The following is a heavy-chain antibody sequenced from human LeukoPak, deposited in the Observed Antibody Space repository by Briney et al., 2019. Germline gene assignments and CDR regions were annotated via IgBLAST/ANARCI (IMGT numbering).Heavy chain of an antibody. J-gene: IGHJ6*03. Sequence: SVKVSCKASGGTFSSYAISWVRQAPGQGLEWMGGIIPIFGTANYAQKFQGRVTITTDESTSTAYMELSSLRSEDTAVYYCARAESDGPPIYYYYMDVWGKGTTVTVSS. CDR1: GGTFSSYA. V-gene: IGHV1-69*05. D-gene: IGHD1-14*01. CDR3: ARAESDGPPIYYYYMDV. CDR2: IIPIFGTA.